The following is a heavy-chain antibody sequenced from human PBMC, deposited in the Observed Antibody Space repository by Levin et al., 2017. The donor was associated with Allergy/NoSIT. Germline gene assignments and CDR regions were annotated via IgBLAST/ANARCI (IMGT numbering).Heavy chain of an antibody. CDR3: ARDPSGSFFNWFDP. CDR2: VYYTGGT. J-gene: IGHJ5*02. Sequence: GSLRLSCTVSGGSISSYYWSWVRQPPGKGLEWIGYVYYTGGTNYNPSLKSRVTISVDTSKNQFSLKLRSVTPADTAVYCCARDPSGSFFNWFDPWGQGTLVTVSS. V-gene: IGHV4-59*01. D-gene: IGHD1-26*01. CDR1: GGSISSYY.